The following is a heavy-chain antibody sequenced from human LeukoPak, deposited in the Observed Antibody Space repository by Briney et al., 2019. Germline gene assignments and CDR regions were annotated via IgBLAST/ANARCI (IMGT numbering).Heavy chain of an antibody. CDR3: ARNPGDILSGYNYYYGMDV. D-gene: IGHD3-9*01. V-gene: IGHV1-69*13. Sequence: ASVKVSCKASGGTFSSYAISWVRQAPGQGLEWMGGIIPIFGTANYAQKFQGRVTITADEPTSTAYMELSSLRSEDTAVYYCARNPGDILSGYNYYYGMDVWGQGTTVTVSS. J-gene: IGHJ6*02. CDR1: GGTFSSYA. CDR2: IIPIFGTA.